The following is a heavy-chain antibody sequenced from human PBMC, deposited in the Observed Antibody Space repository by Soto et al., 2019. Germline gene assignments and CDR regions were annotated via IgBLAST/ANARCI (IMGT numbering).Heavy chain of an antibody. J-gene: IGHJ4*02. CDR2: ISWNSGSI. Sequence: EVQLVESGGGLVQPGRSLRLSCAASGFTFDDYAMHWVRQAPGKGLEWVSGISWNSGSIGYADSVKGRFTISRDNAKNSLYLQMNSLRAEDRALYYCAVVAGRPFDYWGQGTLVTVSS. D-gene: IGHD6-19*01. CDR3: AVVAGRPFDY. CDR1: GFTFDDYA. V-gene: IGHV3-9*01.